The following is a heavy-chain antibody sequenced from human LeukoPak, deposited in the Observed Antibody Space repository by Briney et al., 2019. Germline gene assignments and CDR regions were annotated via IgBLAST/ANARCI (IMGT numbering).Heavy chain of an antibody. V-gene: IGHV3-7*01. CDR1: GFTFSSYW. CDR2: IKQDGSEK. D-gene: IGHD6-13*01. Sequence: GGSLRLSCAASGFTFSSYWINWVRQAPGKGLEWVANIKQDGSEKYYVHSLKGRFTISRDNAKNSLYLQMNSLRAEDTAVYYCARDSSPRISGSSWYYDAFDIWGQGTMVTVSS. CDR3: ARDSSPRISGSSWYYDAFDI. J-gene: IGHJ3*02.